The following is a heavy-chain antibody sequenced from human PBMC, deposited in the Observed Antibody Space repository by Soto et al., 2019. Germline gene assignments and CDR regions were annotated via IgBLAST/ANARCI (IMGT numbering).Heavy chain of an antibody. Sequence: QVQLVESGGGVVQPGRSLRLSCAASGFTFSSYAMHWVRQAPGKGLEWVAVISYDGSNKYYADSVKGRFTISRDNSKNTLSLQMNSLRAEDTAVYSCARAGPRVAFDIWGQGTMVTVSS. J-gene: IGHJ3*02. V-gene: IGHV3-30-3*01. CDR2: ISYDGSNK. D-gene: IGHD3-10*01. CDR1: GFTFSSYA. CDR3: ARAGPRVAFDI.